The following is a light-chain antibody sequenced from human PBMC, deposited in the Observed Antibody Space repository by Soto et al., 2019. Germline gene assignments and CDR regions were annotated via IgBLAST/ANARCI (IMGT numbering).Light chain of an antibody. CDR1: SSNIGDNY. Sequence: QSVLTQPPSVSAAPGQRVTISCSGSSSNIGDNYVSWYQQLPGTAPKLLIYDNNKRPSGIYDRFSGSKSGTSATLDITGLQTGDEAEYYCGTWDDGLREVVFGGGTKFTVL. J-gene: IGLJ2*01. CDR2: DNN. CDR3: GTWDDGLREVV. V-gene: IGLV1-51*01.